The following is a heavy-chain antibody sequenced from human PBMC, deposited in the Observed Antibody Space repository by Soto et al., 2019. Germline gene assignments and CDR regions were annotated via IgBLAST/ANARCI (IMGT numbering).Heavy chain of an antibody. CDR1: GFTFSSYA. V-gene: IGHV3-23*01. Sequence: GGSLRLSCAASGFTFSSYAMSWVRQAPGKGLEWVSAIRGSGGSTYYADSVKGRFTISRDNSKNTLYLQMNSLRAEDTAVYYCAKGRYDYIWGSSCADYWGQGTLVTVSS. D-gene: IGHD3-16*01. J-gene: IGHJ4*02. CDR3: AKGRYDYIWGSSCADY. CDR2: IRGSGGST.